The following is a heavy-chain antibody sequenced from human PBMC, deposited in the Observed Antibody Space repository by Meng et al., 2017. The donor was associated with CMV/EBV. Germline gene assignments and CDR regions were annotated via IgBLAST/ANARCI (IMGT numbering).Heavy chain of an antibody. V-gene: IGHV4-39*01. CDR1: GGSISSSSYY. CDR3: ARHSSMRLSCWFDP. J-gene: IGHJ5*02. CDR2: IYYSGST. D-gene: IGHD3-16*02. Sequence: GSLRLSCTVSGGSISSSSYYWGWIRQPPGKGLEWIGSIYYSGSTYYNPSLKSRVTISVDTSKNQFSLKLSSVTAADTAVYYCARHSSMRLSCWFDPWSQGTLVTVSS.